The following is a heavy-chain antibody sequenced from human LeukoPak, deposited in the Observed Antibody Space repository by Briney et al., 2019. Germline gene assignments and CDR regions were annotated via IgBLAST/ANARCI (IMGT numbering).Heavy chain of an antibody. Sequence: ASVKVSCKSSGYTFTTYDINWVRQAPGQGLEWMGWISAYNGNTNYAQKLQGRVTMTTDTSTSTAYMELRSLRSDDTAVYYCARVPSRSGVLRFLEWLLHFDYWGQGTLVTVSS. V-gene: IGHV1-18*01. CDR3: ARVPSRSGVLRFLEWLLHFDY. J-gene: IGHJ4*02. CDR1: GYTFTTYD. CDR2: ISAYNGNT. D-gene: IGHD3-3*01.